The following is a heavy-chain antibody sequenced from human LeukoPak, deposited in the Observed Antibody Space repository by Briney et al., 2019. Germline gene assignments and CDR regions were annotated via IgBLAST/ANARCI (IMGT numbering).Heavy chain of an antibody. CDR1: GFRFGSFW. V-gene: IGHV3-7*01. CDR2: INQDGSEK. D-gene: IGHD3-3*01. CDR3: VRIGSVDLKWLNT. J-gene: IGHJ5*02. Sequence: QAGGSLRLSCVASGFRFGSFWMSWVRQAPGKGLQWVANINQDGSEKYYVDSVKGRFTISRGNAKNSLHLQMNSLRSEDTAVYYCVRIGSVDLKWLNTWGQATLVTVSS.